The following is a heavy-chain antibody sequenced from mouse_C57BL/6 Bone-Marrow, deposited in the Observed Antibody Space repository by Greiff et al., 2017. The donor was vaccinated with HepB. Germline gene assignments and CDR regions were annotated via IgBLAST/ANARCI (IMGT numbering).Heavy chain of an antibody. CDR1: GFTFSSYA. V-gene: IGHV5-9-1*02. J-gene: IGHJ3*01. CDR3: TREEAAAWFAY. D-gene: IGHD6-1*01. CDR2: ISSGGDYI. Sequence: EVQGVESGEGLVKPGGSLKLSCAASGFTFSSYAMSWVRQTPEKRLEWVAYISSGGDYIYYADTVKGRFTISRDNARNTLYLQMSSLKTEATAMYYCTREEAAAWFAYWGQGTLVTVSA.